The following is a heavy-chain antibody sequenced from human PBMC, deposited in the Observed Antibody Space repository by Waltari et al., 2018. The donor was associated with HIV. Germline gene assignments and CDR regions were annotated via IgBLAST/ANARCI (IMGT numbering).Heavy chain of an antibody. CDR1: GYTFTSYG. Sequence: QVQLVQSGAEVKKPGASVKVSCKASGYTFTSYGISWVRQAPGQGLEWMGWISAYNGNTNYAQKLQGRVTMTTDTSTSTAYMELRSLRSDDTAVYYCARDTASGYYDSSGYYLFVDWGQGTLVTVSS. J-gene: IGHJ4*02. CDR2: ISAYNGNT. CDR3: ARDTASGYYDSSGYYLFVD. D-gene: IGHD3-22*01. V-gene: IGHV1-18*01.